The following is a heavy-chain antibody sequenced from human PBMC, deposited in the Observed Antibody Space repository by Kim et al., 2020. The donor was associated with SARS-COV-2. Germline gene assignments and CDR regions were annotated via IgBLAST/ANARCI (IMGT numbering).Heavy chain of an antibody. D-gene: IGHD6-6*01. CDR3: ARDPPPMREYSSSPTPNYYYYGMDV. J-gene: IGHJ6*02. CDR2: ISAYNGNT. CDR1: GYTFTSYG. Sequence: ASVKVSCKASGYTFTSYGISWVRQAPGQGLEWMGWISAYNGNTNYAQKLQGRVTMTTDTSTSTAYMELRSLRSDDTAVYYCARDPPPMREYSSSPTPNYYYYGMDVWGQGTTVTVSS. V-gene: IGHV1-18*01.